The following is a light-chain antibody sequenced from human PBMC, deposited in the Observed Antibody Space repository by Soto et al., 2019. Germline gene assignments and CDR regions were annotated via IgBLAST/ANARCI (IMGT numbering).Light chain of an antibody. Sequence: EILMTQSPSSLSVSLGDRVTLTCRASQSIYSALNWYQQKPGQVPRLLIYGASTMATAFPARFSGSGSGTEFTLTISSLQSEDFAVYYCQQYHDGPPTFGQGTKLDI. V-gene: IGKV3-15*01. CDR2: GAS. CDR3: QQYHDGPPT. J-gene: IGKJ2*01. CDR1: QSIYSA.